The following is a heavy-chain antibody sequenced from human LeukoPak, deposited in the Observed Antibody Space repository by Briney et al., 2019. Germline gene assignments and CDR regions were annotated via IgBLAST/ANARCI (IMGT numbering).Heavy chain of an antibody. Sequence: GGSLRLSCAASGFTFSSYAMHWVRQAPGKGLEWVAVISYDGSNNYYADSVKGRFTISRDNSKNTLYLQMNSLRGEDTAVYYCARERNLEIAVAGTIFDYWGHGTLVTVSS. CDR3: ARERNLEIAVAGTIFDY. CDR1: GFTFSSYA. CDR2: ISYDGSNN. J-gene: IGHJ4*01. V-gene: IGHV3-30*14. D-gene: IGHD6-19*01.